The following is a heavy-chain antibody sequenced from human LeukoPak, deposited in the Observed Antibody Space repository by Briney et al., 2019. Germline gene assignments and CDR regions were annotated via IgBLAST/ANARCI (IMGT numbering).Heavy chain of an antibody. V-gene: IGHV3-23*01. CDR1: GFTFSSYD. J-gene: IGHJ4*02. CDR2: ISGSGGST. D-gene: IGHD2-2*01. Sequence: GGSLRLSCAASGFTFSSYDMSWVRQAPGKGLEWVAAISGSGGSTYYADSVKGRFTISRDNSKNTLYLQMNSLRAEDTAVYYCAKDLGVPAATLFDYWGQGTLVTVSS. CDR3: AKDLGVPAATLFDY.